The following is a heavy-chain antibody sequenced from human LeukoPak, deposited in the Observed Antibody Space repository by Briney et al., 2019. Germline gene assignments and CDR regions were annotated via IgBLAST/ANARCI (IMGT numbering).Heavy chain of an antibody. D-gene: IGHD7-27*01. Sequence: GGSLRLSCAASGFTFSSYSMSWVRQAPGKGLEWVAAISGSGSSTYYADSVKGRFTISRYNSKNTLYLQMNSLRAEDTAVYYCAKDSNWGYDYYFDYWGQGTLVTVSS. J-gene: IGHJ4*02. CDR3: AKDSNWGYDYYFDY. CDR1: GFTFSSYS. CDR2: ISGSGSST. V-gene: IGHV3-23*01.